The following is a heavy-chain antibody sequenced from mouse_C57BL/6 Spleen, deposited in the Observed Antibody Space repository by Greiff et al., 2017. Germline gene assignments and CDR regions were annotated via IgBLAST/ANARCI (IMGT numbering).Heavy chain of an antibody. J-gene: IGHJ4*01. CDR1: GFAFSSSW. CDR3: ARPLYGPYAMDY. V-gene: IGHV1-82*01. D-gene: IGHD1-1*02. Sequence: VQLQQSGPELVKPGASVKISCKASGFAFSSSWMNWVQQRPGKGLEWIGRIYPGDGDTNYNGKFKGKATLTADKSSSTAFLPLSSLTSEDSAVYFCARPLYGPYAMDYWGQGTSVTVSS. CDR2: IYPGDGDT.